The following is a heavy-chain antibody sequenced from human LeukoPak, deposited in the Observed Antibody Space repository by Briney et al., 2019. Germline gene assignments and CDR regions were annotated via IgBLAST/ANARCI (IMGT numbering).Heavy chain of an antibody. CDR3: AKEPQWERQDMTYYFDY. J-gene: IGHJ4*02. D-gene: IGHD1-26*01. V-gene: IGHV3-30*18. CDR1: GFTFSGYG. Sequence: GGSLRLSCAVSGFTFSGYGMHWVRQAPGKGLEWVAVISYDGSYKYYGDSVKGRFTISRDNSKNTLYLQINSLRAEDTAVYYCAKEPQWERQDMTYYFDYWGQGALVTVSS. CDR2: ISYDGSYK.